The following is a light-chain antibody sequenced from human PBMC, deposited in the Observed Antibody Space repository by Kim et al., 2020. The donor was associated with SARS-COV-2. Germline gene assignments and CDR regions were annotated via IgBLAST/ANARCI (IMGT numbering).Light chain of an antibody. J-gene: IGKJ2*03. CDR1: QSVSTN. V-gene: IGKV3-15*01. CDR3: HQYDDWPRS. Sequence: PGERVTLSGRARQSVSTNLAWYNQKTGQSTRLFMYGVTTRAGGIPARCSGSGSGTDCNLTISGLQSEDCAVYYCHQYDDWPRSFGQGTKLEIK. CDR2: GVT.